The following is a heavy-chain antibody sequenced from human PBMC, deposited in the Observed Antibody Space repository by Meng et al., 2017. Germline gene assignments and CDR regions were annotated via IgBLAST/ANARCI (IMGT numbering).Heavy chain of an antibody. J-gene: IGHJ4*02. D-gene: IGHD3-16*01. CDR1: GFTFSSYA. CDR2: ISYDGSNK. CDR3: ARDRSMGGASDDY. Sequence: VQLGESGGGLVQPGGSLRLSCAASGFTFSSYAMHWVRQAPGKGLEWVAVISYDGSNKYYADSVKGRFTISRDNSKNTLYLQMNSLRAEDTAVYYCARDRSMGGASDDYWGQGTLVTVSS. V-gene: IGHV3-30*01.